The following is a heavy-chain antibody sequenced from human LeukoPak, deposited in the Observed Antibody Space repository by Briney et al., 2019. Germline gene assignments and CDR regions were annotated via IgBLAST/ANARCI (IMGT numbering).Heavy chain of an antibody. D-gene: IGHD3-3*01. CDR1: GFTFSSYA. Sequence: GGSLRLSCAASGFTFSSYAMSWVRQAPGKGLEWVSAISGSGGSTYYADSVKGRLTISRDNSKNTLYLQMNCLRAEDTAIYYCAKNTYYDFWSGPDAAFDYWGQGTLVTVSS. V-gene: IGHV3-23*01. J-gene: IGHJ4*02. CDR2: ISGSGGST. CDR3: AKNTYYDFWSGPDAAFDY.